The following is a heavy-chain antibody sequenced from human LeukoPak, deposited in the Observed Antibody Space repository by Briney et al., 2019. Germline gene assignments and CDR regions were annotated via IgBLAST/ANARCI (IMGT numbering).Heavy chain of an antibody. V-gene: IGHV1-69*04. D-gene: IGHD6-13*01. Sequence: ASVKVSCKASGGTFSSYAIIWVRQAPGQGLEWMGRIIPILGIANYAQKFQGRVTITADKSTSTAYMELSSLRSEDTAVYYCAREDVAAAGSASDYWGQGTLVTVSS. CDR2: IIPILGIA. CDR1: GGTFSSYA. J-gene: IGHJ4*02. CDR3: AREDVAAAGSASDY.